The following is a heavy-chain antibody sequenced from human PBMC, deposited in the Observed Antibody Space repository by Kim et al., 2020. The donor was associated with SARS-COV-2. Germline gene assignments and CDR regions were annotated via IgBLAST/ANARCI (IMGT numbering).Heavy chain of an antibody. V-gene: IGHV4-39*01. CDR3: ARHLDYYYYYMDV. Sequence: SETLSLTCTVSGGSISSSTYYWGWIRQPPGKGLEWIGTIHYSGSTHYNPSLNSRATISVDTSKNQFSLRLSSVTAADTAVYFCARHLDYYYYYMDVWG. J-gene: IGHJ6*03. CDR1: GGSISSSTYY. CDR2: IHYSGST.